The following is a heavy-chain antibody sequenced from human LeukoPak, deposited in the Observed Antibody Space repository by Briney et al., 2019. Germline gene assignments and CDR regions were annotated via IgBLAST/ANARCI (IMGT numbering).Heavy chain of an antibody. J-gene: IGHJ4*02. CDR3: ARARYCSSTSCYPDY. Sequence: AASVKVSCKASGGTFSSYSITWVRQAPGQGLEWMGRIIPMLGIANYAQKFQGRVTITADKSTSTAYMELSSLRSEDTAVYYCARARYCSSTSCYPDYWGQGTLVTVSS. V-gene: IGHV1-69*02. CDR1: GGTFSSYS. D-gene: IGHD2-2*01. CDR2: IIPMLGIA.